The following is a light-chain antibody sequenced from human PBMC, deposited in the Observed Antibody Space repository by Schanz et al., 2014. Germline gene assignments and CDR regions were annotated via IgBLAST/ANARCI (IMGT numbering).Light chain of an antibody. CDR2: EVS. Sequence: QSVLTQPASVSGSPGQSITISCTGTSSDVGGYNYVSWYQQHPGKAPKLMIYEVSKRPSGVPDRFSGSRSGTSASLAITGLQAEDEADYYCQSYDNSLSAWVFGGGTKVTVL. V-gene: IGLV2-14*01. CDR1: SSDVGGYNY. CDR3: QSYDNSLSAWV. J-gene: IGLJ3*02.